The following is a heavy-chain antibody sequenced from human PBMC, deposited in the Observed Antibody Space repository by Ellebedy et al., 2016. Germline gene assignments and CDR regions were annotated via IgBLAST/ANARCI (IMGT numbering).Heavy chain of an antibody. V-gene: IGHV4-59*01. CDR2: IYYSGST. CDR1: GGSISVKYY. D-gene: IGHD6-19*01. J-gene: IGHJ3*02. CDR3: ARVRGSDSSGWYFGAFDI. Sequence: SETLSLXXTVSGGSISVKYYWSWIRQPPGKGLEWIGYIYYSGSTNYNPSLKSRVTISVDTSKNQFSLKLSSVTAADTAVYYCARVRGSDSSGWYFGAFDIWGQGTMVTVSS.